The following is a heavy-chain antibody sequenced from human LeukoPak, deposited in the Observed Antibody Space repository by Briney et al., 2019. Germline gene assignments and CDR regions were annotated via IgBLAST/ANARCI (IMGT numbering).Heavy chain of an antibody. D-gene: IGHD1-14*01. CDR1: GFTFSSYE. Sequence: GSLRLSCAASGFTFSSYEMNWIRQAPGKGLEWVSYISSSGSTIYYADSVKGRFTISRDNAKNSLYLQMNSLRVEDTAVYYCANHRSAFEFWGHGTLVTVSS. CDR2: ISSSGSTI. CDR3: ANHRSAFEF. V-gene: IGHV3-48*03. J-gene: IGHJ5*01.